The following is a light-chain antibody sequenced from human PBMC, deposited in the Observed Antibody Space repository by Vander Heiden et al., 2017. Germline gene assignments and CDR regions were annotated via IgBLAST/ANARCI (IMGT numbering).Light chain of an antibody. CDR3: QPGAWTLAWT. Sequence: ITSRASQSISSYLNWYQQKPGKAPKPLIYAASSLQSGVPSRLSHSQYGTDFPLTISRLPTDCSATYLCQPGAWTLAWTFGPGTKVEIK. CDR1: QSISSY. V-gene: IGKV1-39*01. J-gene: IGKJ1*01. CDR2: AAS.